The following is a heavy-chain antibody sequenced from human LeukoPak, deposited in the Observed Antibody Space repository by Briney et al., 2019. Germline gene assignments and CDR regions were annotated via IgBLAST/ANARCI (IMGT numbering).Heavy chain of an antibody. V-gene: IGHV3-23*01. CDR1: GFTFSSYA. CDR3: ARDYMATVTMWRWTDY. D-gene: IGHD4-17*01. J-gene: IGHJ4*02. Sequence: GGSLRLSCTASGFTFSSYAMSWVRQAPGKGLEWVSAIGGSGGSTYYADSVKGRFTISRDNSKNTLYVQMNSLRAEDTAIYYCARDYMATVTMWRWTDYWGQRTLVTVSS. CDR2: IGGSGGST.